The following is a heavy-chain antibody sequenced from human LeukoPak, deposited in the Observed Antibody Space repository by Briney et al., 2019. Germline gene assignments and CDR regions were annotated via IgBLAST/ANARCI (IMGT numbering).Heavy chain of an antibody. J-gene: IGHJ4*02. CDR3: AREKRY. CDR1: GFTVGSNY. Sequence: PGGSLRLSCAASGFTVGSNYMSWVRQAPGKGLEWVSVIYSGGSTYYTGSVKGRFTISRDNSKNTLYLQMDSLRAEDTAVYYCAREKRYWGQGTLVTVSS. CDR2: IYSGGST. V-gene: IGHV3-66*01. D-gene: IGHD1-1*01.